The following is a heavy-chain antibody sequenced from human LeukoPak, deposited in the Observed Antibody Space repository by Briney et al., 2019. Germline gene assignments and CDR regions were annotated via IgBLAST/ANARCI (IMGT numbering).Heavy chain of an antibody. CDR1: GFTVSSNY. V-gene: IGHV3-23*01. CDR3: AKVDEGATPFDY. Sequence: GGSLGLSCAASGFTVSSNYMSWVRQAPGKGLEWVSAISGSGGSTYYADSVKGRFTISRDNSKNTLYLQMNSLRAEDTAVYYCAKVDEGATPFDYWGQGTLVTVSS. D-gene: IGHD1-26*01. J-gene: IGHJ4*02. CDR2: ISGSGGST.